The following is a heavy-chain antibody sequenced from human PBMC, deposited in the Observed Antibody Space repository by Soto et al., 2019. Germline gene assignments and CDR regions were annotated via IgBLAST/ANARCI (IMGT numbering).Heavy chain of an antibody. V-gene: IGHV1-58*01. CDR2: IVVGSGNT. D-gene: IGHD3-22*01. J-gene: IGHJ6*02. Sequence: SVKVSCKASGFTFTSSAVQWVRQARGQRLEWIGWIVVGSGNTNYAQKFQERVTITRDMSTSTAYMELSSLRSEDTAVYYCAADQGYYDSSGYETDYYYYYGMDVWGQGTTVTVSS. CDR1: GFTFTSSA. CDR3: AADQGYYDSSGYETDYYYYYGMDV.